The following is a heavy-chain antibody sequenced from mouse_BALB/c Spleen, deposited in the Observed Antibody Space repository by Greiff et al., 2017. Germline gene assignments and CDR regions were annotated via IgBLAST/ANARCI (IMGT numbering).Heavy chain of an antibody. Sequence: EVKLVESGAELVKPGASVKLSCTASGFNIKDTYMHWVKQRPEQGLEWIGRIDPANGNTKYDPKFQGKATITADTSSNTAYLQLSSLTSEDTAVYYCARDYYGSSPDYYAMDYWGQGTSVTVSS. J-gene: IGHJ4*01. V-gene: IGHV14-3*02. CDR1: GFNIKDTY. CDR3: ARDYYGSSPDYYAMDY. CDR2: IDPANGNT. D-gene: IGHD1-1*01.